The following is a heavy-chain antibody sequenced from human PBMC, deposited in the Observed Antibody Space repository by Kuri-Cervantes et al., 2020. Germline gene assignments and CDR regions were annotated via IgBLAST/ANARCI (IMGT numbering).Heavy chain of an antibody. J-gene: IGHJ3*01. D-gene: IGHD3-16*01. V-gene: IGHV3-48*02. CDR1: GFTFSSYS. Sequence: ETLSLTCAASGFTFSSYSMNWVRQAPGKGLEWVSYISSSSSTIYYADSVKGRFTISRDNAKNSLYLQMNSLRDEDTAVYYCTRSNWNGGGAYDFWGQGTMVTVSS. CDR2: ISSSSSTI. CDR3: TRSNWNGGGAYDF.